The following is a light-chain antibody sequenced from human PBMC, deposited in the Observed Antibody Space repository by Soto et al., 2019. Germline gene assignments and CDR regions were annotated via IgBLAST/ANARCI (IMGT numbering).Light chain of an antibody. CDR1: QTVRNNY. CDR2: DAS. Sequence: EIVLTQSPATLSLSPGERATLSCRASQTVRNNYLARYQQKPGQAPRLLIYDASSRATGIPDRFSGGGSGTDFTLTLSRLEPEDFAVYYCQRYGRSPPITFGQGTRLEIK. CDR3: QRYGRSPPIT. J-gene: IGKJ5*01. V-gene: IGKV3-20*01.